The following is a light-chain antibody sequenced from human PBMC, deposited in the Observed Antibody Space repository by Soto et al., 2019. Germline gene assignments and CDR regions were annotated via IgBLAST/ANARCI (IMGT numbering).Light chain of an antibody. CDR1: QTINNW. Sequence: DIQMTQSPSTLSASIGDRVTITCRASQTINNWLAWYQQKPGNAPNLLIYHASNLETGVPSRFSGSAFGTEFTLTTSSLQPDDFATYYCQHYNSYPWTFGQGTKVEIK. CDR2: HAS. V-gene: IGKV1-5*01. J-gene: IGKJ1*01. CDR3: QHYNSYPWT.